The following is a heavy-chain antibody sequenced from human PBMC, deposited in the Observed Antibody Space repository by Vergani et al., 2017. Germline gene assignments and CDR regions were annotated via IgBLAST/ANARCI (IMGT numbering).Heavy chain of an antibody. Sequence: QVQLQESGPGLVKPSQTLSLTCTVSGGSISSGGYYWSWLRQHPGKGLEWIGYIYYSGSTYYNPSLKSRVTISIDTSKNSFSLKLSTVTAADGAVCYCACRRSAYCDGDCYPWGQGTLVTVAS. V-gene: IGHV4-31*03. CDR2: IYYSGST. CDR1: GGSISSGGYY. J-gene: IGHJ5*02. D-gene: IGHD2-21*02. CDR3: ACRRSAYCDGDCYP.